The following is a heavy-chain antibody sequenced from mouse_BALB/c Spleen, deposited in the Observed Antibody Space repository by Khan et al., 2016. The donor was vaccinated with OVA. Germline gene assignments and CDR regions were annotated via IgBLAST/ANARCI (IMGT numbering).Heavy chain of an antibody. J-gene: IGHJ2*01. D-gene: IGHD1-1*01. Sequence: EVQLQESGPGLVKPSQSLSLTCTVTGYSITSDYAWNWIRQFPGNKLEWMGYISYSGRTSYNPSLKSRISITRDTSKHPFFLQLNSVTTEDTATYYCARSVTITTVVATDFDYWGQGTTLTVSS. CDR1: GYSITSDYA. CDR3: ARSVTITTVVATDFDY. CDR2: ISYSGRT. V-gene: IGHV3-2*02.